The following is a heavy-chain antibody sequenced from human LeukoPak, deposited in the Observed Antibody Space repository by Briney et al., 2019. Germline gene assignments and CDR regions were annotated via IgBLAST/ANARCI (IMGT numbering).Heavy chain of an antibody. D-gene: IGHD4-17*01. CDR1: GGSFSGYY. CDR2: INHSGST. Sequence: SETLSLTCAVYGGSFSGYYWSWIRQPPGKGLEWIGEINHSGSTNYNPSLKSRVTISVDTYKNQFSLKLSSVTAADTAVYYCARGYGHFDYWGQGTLVTVSS. J-gene: IGHJ4*02. V-gene: IGHV4-34*01. CDR3: ARGYGHFDY.